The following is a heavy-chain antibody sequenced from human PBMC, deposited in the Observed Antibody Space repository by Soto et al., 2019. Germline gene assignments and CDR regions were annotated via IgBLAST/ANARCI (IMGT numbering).Heavy chain of an antibody. D-gene: IGHD1-1*01. CDR1: GYTFTSYG. J-gene: IGHJ4*02. V-gene: IGHV1-18*01. Sequence: QVHLVQSGAEVKKPGASVKVSCKCSGYTFTSYGITWVRQAPGQGLEWMGWISAHNGNTDYAQKLQGRVTVTRDTATSTAYMELRSLRSDDTAVYYCARGRYGEYWGQGAVVTVSS. CDR3: ARGRYGEY. CDR2: ISAHNGNT.